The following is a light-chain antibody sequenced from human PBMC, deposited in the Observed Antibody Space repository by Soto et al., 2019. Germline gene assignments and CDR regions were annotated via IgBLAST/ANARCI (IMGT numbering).Light chain of an antibody. CDR3: SSYTSSSTVV. V-gene: IGLV2-14*01. CDR2: EVS. Sequence: QAVVTQPASVSGSPGQSITISCTGTSSDLGGYNYVSWYQQHPGKAPKLMIYEVSNRPSGVSNRFSGSKSGNTASLTISGLQAEDEADYYCSSYTSSSTVVFGGGTKLTVL. CDR1: SSDLGGYNY. J-gene: IGLJ2*01.